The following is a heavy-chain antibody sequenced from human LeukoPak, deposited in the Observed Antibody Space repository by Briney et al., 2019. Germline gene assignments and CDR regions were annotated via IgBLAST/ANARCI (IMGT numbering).Heavy chain of an antibody. CDR2: IVGSGESS. CDR3: AKDRSSFSSGYLFDS. Sequence: GGSLRLSCVASGFNFNEYAMAWVRQAPGKRRQWVSSIVGSGESSVYADSVKGRFTISRDNSKHTLYLQLNSLRVEDAAVYFCAKDRSSFSSGYLFDSWGQGTLVTVSS. D-gene: IGHD3-22*01. CDR1: GFNFNEYA. J-gene: IGHJ4*02. V-gene: IGHV3-23*01.